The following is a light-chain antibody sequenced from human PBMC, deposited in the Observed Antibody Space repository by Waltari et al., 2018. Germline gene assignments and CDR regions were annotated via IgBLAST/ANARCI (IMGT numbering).Light chain of an antibody. J-gene: IGKJ5*01. V-gene: IGKV3-15*01. CDR3: QQYNVWPPIT. CDR2: RAS. CDR1: QNIYTY. Sequence: VMTQSPATLSVSPGERATLSCRASQNIYTYLAWYQQSPGQPPRLLIYRASARASGVPARFSGSGSGTEFTLTISNLQSEDSAVYYCQQYNVWPPITFGQGTRLEFK.